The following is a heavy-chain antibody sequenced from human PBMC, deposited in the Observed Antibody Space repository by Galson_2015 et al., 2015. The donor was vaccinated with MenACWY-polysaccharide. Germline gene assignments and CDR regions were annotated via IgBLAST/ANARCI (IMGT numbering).Heavy chain of an antibody. J-gene: IGHJ6*02. CDR1: GFTVSRYY. D-gene: IGHD6-19*01. V-gene: IGHV3-53*01. CDR3: VISSGWSGVLDV. CDR2: VSSGDTT. Sequence: SLRLSCAASGFTVSRYYMSWVRQAPGKGLEWVSNVSSGDTTYHADSVKGRFSISRDNSKNTLYLQINSLRAEDTARYYCVISSGWSGVLDVWGQGTTVTVSS.